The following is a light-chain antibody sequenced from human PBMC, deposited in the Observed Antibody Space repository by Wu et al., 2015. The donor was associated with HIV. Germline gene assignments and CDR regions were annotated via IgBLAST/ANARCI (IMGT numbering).Light chain of an antibody. CDR1: QDINNY. J-gene: IGKJ2*03. CDR2: GPS. Sequence: QSTQSPSSLSASVGDRITFTCRASQDINNYLAWYQQKPGKAPKLLMYGPSTLQSGVPSRFSGSRSGTNFTLTVSSLQPEDIGTYYCHQFYVHPRSFGQGTKLEL. V-gene: IGKV1-9*01. CDR3: HQFYVHPRS.